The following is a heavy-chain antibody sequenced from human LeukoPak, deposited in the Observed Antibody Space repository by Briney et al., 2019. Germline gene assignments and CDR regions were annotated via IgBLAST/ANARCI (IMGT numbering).Heavy chain of an antibody. CDR2: IKSKIDGGTT. CDR3: TTDEKDYVLGSYRYWNAFDI. J-gene: IGHJ3*02. Sequence: PGGSLRLSCAASGFPFSNAWMNWVRQAPGKELEWVGRIKSKIDGGTTDYAAPVKGRFTISRDDSKNILFLQMNSLKTEDIGVYYCTTDEKDYVLGSYRYWNAFDIWGQGTMVTVSS. D-gene: IGHD3-16*02. V-gene: IGHV3-15*07. CDR1: GFPFSNAW.